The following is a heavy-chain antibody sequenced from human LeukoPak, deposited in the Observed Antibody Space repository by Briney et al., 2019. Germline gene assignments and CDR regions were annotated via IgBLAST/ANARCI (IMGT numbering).Heavy chain of an antibody. J-gene: IGHJ6*03. D-gene: IGHD3-10*01. V-gene: IGHV4-59*01. CDR2: IYNSGST. CDR1: GGSISNYY. CDR3: ARVEEGYGSGRRENYYYYYMDV. Sequence: SETLSLTCSVSGGSISNYYWSWIRQSPGKGPEWIGYIYNSGSTNYNPSLKSRVIISVDTSKNQFSLKLSSVTAADTAVYYCARVEEGYGSGRRENYYYYYMDVWGKGTTVTISS.